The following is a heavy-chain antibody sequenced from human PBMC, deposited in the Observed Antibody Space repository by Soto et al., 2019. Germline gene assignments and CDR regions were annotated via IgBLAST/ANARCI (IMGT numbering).Heavy chain of an antibody. J-gene: IGHJ5*02. D-gene: IGHD3-10*01. CDR1: GGSISRSHYY. V-gene: IGHV4-31*03. CDR3: TGAYYGIDGYILDP. Sequence: SETLSLPCTVSGGSISRSHYYWSWIRQHPGKGLEWIGYISYSGSTYYNPSLKSRLTISRDTSKNQFSLKVISVTAADTAVYYCTGAYYGIDGYILDPWGQGTSVT. CDR2: ISYSGST.